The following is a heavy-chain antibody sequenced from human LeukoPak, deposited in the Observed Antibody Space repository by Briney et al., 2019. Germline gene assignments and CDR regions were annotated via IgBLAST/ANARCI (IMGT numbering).Heavy chain of an antibody. D-gene: IGHD6-13*01. Sequence: SETLSLTCAVYGGSFSGYYWSWIRQPPGKGLEWIGEINHSGSTNYNPSLKSRVTRSVDTSKNQFSLKLSSVTAADTAVYYCASSFSIAAAEFDYWGQGTLVTVSS. V-gene: IGHV4-34*01. J-gene: IGHJ4*02. CDR3: ASSFSIAAAEFDY. CDR2: INHSGST. CDR1: GGSFSGYY.